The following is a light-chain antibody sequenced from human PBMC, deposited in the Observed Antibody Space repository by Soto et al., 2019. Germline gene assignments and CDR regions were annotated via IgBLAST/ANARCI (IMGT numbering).Light chain of an antibody. CDR2: GAS. Sequence: VLTQSPGTLSLSPGERATLSCRASQSVSSSYLAWYQQKPGQAPRLLIYGASSRATGMPDRFSGSGSGTDFTLTISRLETEDFAVYYCQQYGSPYTFGQGTKLEIK. V-gene: IGKV3-20*01. J-gene: IGKJ2*01. CDR1: QSVSSSY. CDR3: QQYGSPYT.